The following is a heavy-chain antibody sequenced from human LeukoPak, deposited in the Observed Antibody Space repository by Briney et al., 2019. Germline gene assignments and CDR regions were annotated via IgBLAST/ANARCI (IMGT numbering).Heavy chain of an antibody. Sequence: GGSLRLSCAASGFTFTDHAMHWVRQAPGKGLEWVSVITWNSGNIVYADSVKGRFTISRDNAKNSLYLQMNSLRAEDMALYYCAKDWGNGYSYGGLDYWGQGTLVTVSS. CDR2: ITWNSGNI. D-gene: IGHD5-18*01. V-gene: IGHV3-9*03. CDR3: AKDWGNGYSYGGLDY. CDR1: GFTFTDHA. J-gene: IGHJ4*02.